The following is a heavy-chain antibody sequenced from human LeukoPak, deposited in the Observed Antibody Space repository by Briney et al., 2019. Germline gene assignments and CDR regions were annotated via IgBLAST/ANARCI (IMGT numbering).Heavy chain of an antibody. J-gene: IGHJ3*02. D-gene: IGHD6-13*01. CDR1: GYSFTSYW. V-gene: IGHV5-51*01. CDR2: IYPGDSDT. CDR3: ARGSSSWYDAFDI. Sequence: GESLKISCKGSGYSFTSYWISWVRQMPGKGLEWMGIIYPGDSDTRYSPSFQGQVTISADKSISTAYLQWSSLKASDTAMYYCARGSSSWYDAFDIWGQGTMVTVSS.